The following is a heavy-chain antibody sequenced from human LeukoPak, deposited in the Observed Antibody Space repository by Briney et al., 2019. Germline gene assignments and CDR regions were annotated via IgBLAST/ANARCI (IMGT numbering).Heavy chain of an antibody. CDR2: IYYSGST. CDR3: ARGGYSYGNAFDI. Sequence: SQTLSLTCTVSGGSISSGDYHWSWIRQHPGKGLEWIGYIYYSGSTYYNPSLKSRVTISVDTSKNQFSLKLSSVTAADTAVYYCARGGYSYGNAFDIWGQGTMVTVSS. CDR1: GGSISSGDYH. D-gene: IGHD5-18*01. J-gene: IGHJ3*02. V-gene: IGHV4-31*03.